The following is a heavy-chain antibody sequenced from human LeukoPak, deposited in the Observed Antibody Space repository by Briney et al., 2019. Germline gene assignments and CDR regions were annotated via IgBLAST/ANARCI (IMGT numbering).Heavy chain of an antibody. D-gene: IGHD3-3*02. CDR1: GFTFSSYW. CDR3: ARQHWSYGMDV. Sequence: TGGSLRLSCAASGFTFSSYWMSWVRQAPGKGREGVANIKQDGSEKYYVDSVKGGFTISRDNAKNSLYLQMNSLRAEDTAVYYCARQHWSYGMDVWGQGTTVTVSS. CDR2: IKQDGSEK. J-gene: IGHJ6*02. V-gene: IGHV3-7*01.